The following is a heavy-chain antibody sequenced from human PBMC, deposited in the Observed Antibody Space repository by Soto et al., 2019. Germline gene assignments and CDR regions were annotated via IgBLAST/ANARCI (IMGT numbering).Heavy chain of an antibody. V-gene: IGHV3-23*01. Sequence: GGSLRLSCAASGFTFSSYAMSWVRQAPGKGLEWVSAISGSGGSTYYADSVKGRFTISRDNSKNTLYLQMNSLRADYTAVYYCANLMITFGGVIDYWGQGTLVTVSS. J-gene: IGHJ4*02. CDR1: GFTFSSYA. CDR2: ISGSGGST. CDR3: ANLMITFGGVIDY. D-gene: IGHD3-16*01.